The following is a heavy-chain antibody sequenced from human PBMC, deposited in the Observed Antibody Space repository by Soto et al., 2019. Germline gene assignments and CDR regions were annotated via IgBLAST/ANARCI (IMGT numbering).Heavy chain of an antibody. CDR3: ARGRPTVDY. D-gene: IGHD4-17*01. J-gene: IGHJ4*02. V-gene: IGHV4-34*01. CDR2: INHSGST. CDR1: GGSFSCYY. Sequence: PSETLSRTCAVYGGSFSCYYWSWIRQPPGKGLEWIGEINHSGSTNYNPSLKSRVTISVDTSKNQFSLKLSSVTAADTAVYYCARGRPTVDYWGQGTLVTVSS.